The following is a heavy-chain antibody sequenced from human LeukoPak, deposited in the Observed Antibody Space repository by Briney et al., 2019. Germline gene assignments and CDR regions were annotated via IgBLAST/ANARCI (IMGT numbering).Heavy chain of an antibody. J-gene: IGHJ4*02. CDR3: ARDAPIALPEGGSGDY. D-gene: IGHD3-16*02. V-gene: IGHV4-39*07. Sequence: SETLSLTCSVSGGSISSSDYSWGWIRQPPGQGLEWISTIFYNGANKTNPSISSRVTMSIDTTKNQFFLKLSSVTAAAPADYYCARDAPIALPEGGSGDYWGQGALVSVSS. CDR1: GGSISSSDYS. CDR2: IFYNGAN.